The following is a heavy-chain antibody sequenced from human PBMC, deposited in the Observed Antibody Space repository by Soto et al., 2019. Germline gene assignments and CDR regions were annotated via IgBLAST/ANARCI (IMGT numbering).Heavy chain of an antibody. CDR2: IIPILGIA. V-gene: IGHV1-69*02. CDR1: GGTFSSYT. D-gene: IGHD4-17*01. J-gene: IGHJ2*01. Sequence: QVQLVQSGAEVKKPGSSVKVSCKASGGTFSSYTISWVRQAPGQGLEWMGRIIPILGIANYAQKFQGRVTITADKSPSTAYMELSSLRSEDTAVYYCASLRGSRARADYGDYEDWYFDLWGRGTLVTVSS. CDR3: ASLRGSRARADYGDYEDWYFDL.